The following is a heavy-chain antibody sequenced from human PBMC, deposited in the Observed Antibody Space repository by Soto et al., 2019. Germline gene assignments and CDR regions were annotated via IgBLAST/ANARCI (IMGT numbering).Heavy chain of an antibody. D-gene: IGHD2-2*01. J-gene: IGHJ5*01. CDR3: ARDPSEGRVGNWFES. CDR2: ISMTTSDV. V-gene: IGHV3-21*01. CDR1: GFTFSRYG. Sequence: EVQLVESGGGLVKPGGSLRLSCAASGFTFSRYGMSWVRQAPGKGLEWVSSISMTTSDVYYADSVKGRFSISRDNAKKMLYLEMYALRTEDTAVYYCARDPSEGRVGNWFESWGQGTLFTVSS.